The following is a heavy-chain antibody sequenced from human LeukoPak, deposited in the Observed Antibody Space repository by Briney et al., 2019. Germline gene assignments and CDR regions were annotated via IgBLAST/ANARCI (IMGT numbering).Heavy chain of an antibody. J-gene: IGHJ5*02. V-gene: IGHV5-51*01. CDR2: IHPGDSQA. Sequence: GESLKISCKGSGYIFTNYWIGWVRQMPGQGLEWIGIIHPGDSQALYGPSFQGQVIISADKSISTIFLQWSSLKASDTAIYYCAKRSYVLGDDPWSDPWGQGTLVTVSS. CDR1: GYIFTNYW. D-gene: IGHD2-21*02. CDR3: AKRSYVLGDDPWSDP.